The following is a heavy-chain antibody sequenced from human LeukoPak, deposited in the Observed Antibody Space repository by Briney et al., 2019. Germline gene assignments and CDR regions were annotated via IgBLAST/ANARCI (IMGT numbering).Heavy chain of an antibody. CDR2: IYYSGRT. CDR3: ARDDGRGVVTPY. D-gene: IGHD2-21*02. Sequence: PSETLSLTCTVSGGSISGSDYYWGWIRQPPGKGLEWIGSIYYSGRTFYNPSLKSRVAISVDTSKNQFSLNLIPVTAADTAVYYCARDDGRGVVTPYWGQGTLVTVSS. J-gene: IGHJ4*02. V-gene: IGHV4-39*07. CDR1: GGSISGSDYY.